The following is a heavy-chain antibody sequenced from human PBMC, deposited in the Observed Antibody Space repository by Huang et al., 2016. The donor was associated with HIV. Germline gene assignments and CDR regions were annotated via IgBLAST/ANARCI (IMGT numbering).Heavy chain of an antibody. Sequence: QAQLMQSGPEVKKPGASVKVSCKTSGYSFTDYGITWVRQDPGQGPEGVGWISAFSGDTEIAQRLQGRVTLTTDTSTSMAYMELRSLRFDDTAVYFCARDPKYHRIGYYRQRRGIDVWGQGTMVSVSS. J-gene: IGHJ3*01. CDR2: ISAFSGDT. CDR3: ARDPKYHRIGYYRQRRGIDV. V-gene: IGHV1-18*01. CDR1: GYSFTDYG. D-gene: IGHD3-22*01.